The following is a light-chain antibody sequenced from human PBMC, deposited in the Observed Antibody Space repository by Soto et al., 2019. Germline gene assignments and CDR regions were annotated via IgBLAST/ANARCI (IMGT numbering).Light chain of an antibody. Sequence: QSALTQPASVSGSPGQSITISCTGSTSDVGTHNLVSCYQHHPGKAPQLLIYDVNKRPSGISNRFSGSKSGNTASLTIPGLQAEDEADYHCCSYAGTNPSYVFGTGTKVTVL. CDR3: CSYAGTNPSYV. V-gene: IGLV2-23*02. CDR1: TSDVGTHNL. J-gene: IGLJ1*01. CDR2: DVN.